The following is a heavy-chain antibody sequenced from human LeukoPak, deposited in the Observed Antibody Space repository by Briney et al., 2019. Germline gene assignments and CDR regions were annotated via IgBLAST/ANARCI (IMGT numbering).Heavy chain of an antibody. CDR2: INHSGST. D-gene: IGHD3-10*01. J-gene: IGHJ6*03. V-gene: IGHV4-34*01. CDR1: GFTVSSNY. CDR3: ARGFRGPYYYYYYMDV. Sequence: PGGSLRPSCAASGFTVSSNYMSWIRQPPGKGLEWIGEINHSGSTNYNPSLKSRVTISVDTSKNQFSLKLSSVTAADTAVYYCARGFRGPYYYYYYMDVWGKGTTVTVSS.